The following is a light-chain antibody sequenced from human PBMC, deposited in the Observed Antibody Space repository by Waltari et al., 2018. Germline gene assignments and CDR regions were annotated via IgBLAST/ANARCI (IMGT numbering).Light chain of an antibody. J-gene: IGLJ1*01. V-gene: IGLV2-14*03. CDR3: SSYTRYTTYV. Sequence: QSALTQPASVSGSPGQSITISCTGTSSDVGGYNYVSWYQQHPGRAPKLMIYDGRNRPSGVSDRFSGSKSGNMASLTISGLQAEDEADYYCSSYTRYTTYVFGTGTKVSVL. CDR1: SSDVGGYNY. CDR2: DGR.